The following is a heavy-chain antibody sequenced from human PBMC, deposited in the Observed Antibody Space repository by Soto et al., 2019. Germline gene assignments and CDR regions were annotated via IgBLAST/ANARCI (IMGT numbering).Heavy chain of an antibody. V-gene: IGHV1-46*03. CDR3: ARGGNIVVVVAYFDY. D-gene: IGHD2-15*01. Sequence: QVQLVQSGAEVKNPGASVKVSCKASGYTFTSYYMHWVRQAPGQGLEWMGIINPSGGSTSYAQKFQGRVTMTRDTSTSTVYMELSSLRSEDTAVYYCARGGNIVVVVAYFDYWGQGTLVTVSS. J-gene: IGHJ4*02. CDR2: INPSGGST. CDR1: GYTFTSYY.